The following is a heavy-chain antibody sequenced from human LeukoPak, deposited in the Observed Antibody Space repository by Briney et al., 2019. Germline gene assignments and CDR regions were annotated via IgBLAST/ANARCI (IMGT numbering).Heavy chain of an antibody. CDR2: ISGSGGST. CDR1: GFTLSSYA. Sequence: GGSLRLSCAASGFTLSSYAMSWVRQAPGKGLEWVSAISGSGGSTYYADSVKGRFTISRDNSKNTLYLQMNSLRAEDTAVYYCANRGSRYSSGWRNVRFDYWGRGTLVTVSS. D-gene: IGHD6-19*01. CDR3: ANRGSRYSSGWRNVRFDY. J-gene: IGHJ4*02. V-gene: IGHV3-23*01.